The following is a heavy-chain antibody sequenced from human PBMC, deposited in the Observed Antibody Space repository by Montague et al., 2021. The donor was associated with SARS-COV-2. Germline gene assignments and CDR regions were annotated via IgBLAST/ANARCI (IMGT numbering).Heavy chain of an antibody. V-gene: IGHV4-34*01. CDR2: INHSGST. CDR3: AREGVGATTNDASDI. Sequence: SETLSLTCAVYGGSFSGYYWSWIRQPPGKGLEWIGEINHSGSTNYNPPLKSRVTISVDTSKNQFSLKLSSVTAADTAVYYCAREGVGATTNDASDIWGQGTMVTVSS. CDR1: GGSFSGYY. D-gene: IGHD1-26*01. J-gene: IGHJ3*02.